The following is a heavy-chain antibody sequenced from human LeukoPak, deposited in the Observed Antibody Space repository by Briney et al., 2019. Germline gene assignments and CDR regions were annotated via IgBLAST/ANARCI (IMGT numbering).Heavy chain of an antibody. D-gene: IGHD3-10*01. J-gene: IGHJ3*02. V-gene: IGHV3-21*01. CDR2: ISSSSPYI. CDR1: GFTFSSYS. CDR3: ARTLLWFGESNDAFDI. Sequence: KPGGSLRLSCAASGFTFSSYSMNWVRQAPGKGLEWVSSISSSSPYIYYADSVKGRFTVSRDNAKNSLYLQMNSLRAEDTAVYYCARTLLWFGESNDAFDIWGQGTMVTVSS.